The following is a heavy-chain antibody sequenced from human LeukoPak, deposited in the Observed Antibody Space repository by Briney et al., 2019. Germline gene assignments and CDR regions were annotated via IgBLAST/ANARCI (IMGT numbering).Heavy chain of an antibody. J-gene: IGHJ6*03. CDR3: ARDNGVVHGVYYMDV. CDR2: IKQDGSEK. Sequence: GGSLRLSCAASGFTFSNYWMTWVRQAPGRGLEWVADIKQDGSEKLYVNSVRGRFTISRDNAKMSLFLQMNSLRAEDTAVYYCARDNGVVHGVYYMDVWGKGTTVPFS. CDR1: GFTFSNYW. V-gene: IGHV3-7*01. D-gene: IGHD3-3*01.